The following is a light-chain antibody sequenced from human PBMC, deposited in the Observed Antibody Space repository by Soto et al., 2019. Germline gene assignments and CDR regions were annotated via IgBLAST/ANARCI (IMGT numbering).Light chain of an antibody. J-gene: IGLJ1*01. CDR1: RSDVGAYNY. CDR3: SSYTSSSTLSYV. Sequence: QSALTQPASVSGSPGQSIAISCTGTRSDVGAYNYVSWYQQHPGKAPKLMISEVTNRPSGVSDRFSGSKSGNTVSLTISGLQAEDEADYYCSSYTSSSTLSYVFGTGTKVTVL. V-gene: IGLV2-14*01. CDR2: EVT.